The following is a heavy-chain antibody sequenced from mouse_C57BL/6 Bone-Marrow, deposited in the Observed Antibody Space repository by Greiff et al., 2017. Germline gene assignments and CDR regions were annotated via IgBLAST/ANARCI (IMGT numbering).Heavy chain of an antibody. V-gene: IGHV1-55*01. CDR1: GYTFTSYW. CDR3: ARPYYSNYWYFDV. J-gene: IGHJ1*03. CDR2: IYPGSGSS. Sequence: QVQLQQSGAELVKPGASVKMSCKASGYTFTSYWITWVKQRPGQGLEWIGDIYPGSGSSNYNEKFKSKATLTVDTSSSTAYMQLSSLTSEDSAVYYCARPYYSNYWYFDVWGTGTTVTVSS. D-gene: IGHD2-5*01.